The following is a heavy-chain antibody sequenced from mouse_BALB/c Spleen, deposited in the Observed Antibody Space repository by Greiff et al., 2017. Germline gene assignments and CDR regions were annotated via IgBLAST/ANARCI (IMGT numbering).Heavy chain of an antibody. D-gene: IGHD1-1*01. CDR3: ARWYYGSSYAMDY. CDR2: INPYNGGT. V-gene: IGHV1-18*01. J-gene: IGHJ4*01. CDR1: GYSFTGYT. Sequence: VQLKESGPELVKPGASMKISCKASGYSFTGYTMNWVKQSHGKNLEWIGLINPYNGGTSYNQKFKGKATLTVDKSSSTAYMELLSLTSEDSAVYYCARWYYGSSYAMDYWGQGTSVTVSS.